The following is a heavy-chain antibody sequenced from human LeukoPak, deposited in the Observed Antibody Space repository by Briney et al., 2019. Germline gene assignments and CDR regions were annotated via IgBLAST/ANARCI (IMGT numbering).Heavy chain of an antibody. CDR3: AKDPDYFDSSGYYDY. Sequence: ETGGSLRLSCAASGFTFDDYSMHWVRQAPGKGLEWVSLISWDGGSRYYADSVKVRFTISRDNSKNSLYLQMNSLRTEDTALYYCAKDPDYFDSSGYYDYWGQGTLVTVSS. D-gene: IGHD3-22*01. J-gene: IGHJ4*02. CDR2: ISWDGGSR. CDR1: GFTFDDYS. V-gene: IGHV3-43*01.